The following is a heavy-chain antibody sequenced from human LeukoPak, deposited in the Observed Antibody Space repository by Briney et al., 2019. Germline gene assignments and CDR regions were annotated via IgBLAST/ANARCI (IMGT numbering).Heavy chain of an antibody. V-gene: IGHV4-59*01. D-gene: IGHD4-23*01. J-gene: IGHJ2*01. CDR3: ARGGNYGGRHWYFDL. Sequence: SETLSLTCTVSGGPISSYYWSWLRQPPGKGLEWIGYIYYSESTNYNPSLKSRVSISVATSKNQFSLKLSSVTAADTAVYYCARGGNYGGRHWYFDLWGRGTLVTVSS. CDR2: IYYSEST. CDR1: GGPISSYY.